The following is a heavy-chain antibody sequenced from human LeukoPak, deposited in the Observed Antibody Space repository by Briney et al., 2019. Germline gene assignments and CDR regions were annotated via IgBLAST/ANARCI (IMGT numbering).Heavy chain of an antibody. D-gene: IGHD1-14*01. J-gene: IGHJ4*02. V-gene: IGHV3-7*03. CDR3: ARGGTRRPSPYDY. CDR1: GFTFSSFW. CDR2: IKQDGSER. Sequence: GGSLRLSCAASGFTFSSFWMSWVRQAPGKGLEWMANIKQDGSERNYVGSVKGRFTLSRDNNKNSVYQEMKSRRGDDTAICYCARGGTRRPSPYDYWGQGTLVTVSS.